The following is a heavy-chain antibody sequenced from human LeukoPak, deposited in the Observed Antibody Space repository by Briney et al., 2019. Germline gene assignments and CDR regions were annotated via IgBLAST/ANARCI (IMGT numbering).Heavy chain of an antibody. CDR3: ASDPVYYYFDY. D-gene: IGHD1-20*01. CDR2: IYYSGST. V-gene: IGHV4-39*01. CDR1: GGSISSSSSY. J-gene: IGHJ4*02. Sequence: SETLSLTCTVSGGSISSSSSYWGWIRQPPGKGLEWIGSIYYSGSTYYNPSLKSRVTISVDTSKNQFSLKLSSVTAADTAVYYCASDPVYYYFDYWGRGALVTVSS.